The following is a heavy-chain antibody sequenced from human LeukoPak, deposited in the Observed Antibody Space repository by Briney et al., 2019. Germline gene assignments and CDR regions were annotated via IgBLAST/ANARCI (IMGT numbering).Heavy chain of an antibody. V-gene: IGHV1-46*01. J-gene: IGHJ5*02. CDR1: GYTFTSNY. Sequence: ASVKVSCKAFGYTFTSNYMHWVRQAPGQGREWMGVISPSGGSTTYAQKFQGRVTLTRDRSTSKDYVEVSSLRSEDTAVYYCARDNSVRDEAWWFNPWGQGTLVTVSS. CDR3: ARDNSVRDEAWWFNP. D-gene: IGHD5-24*01. CDR2: ISPSGGST.